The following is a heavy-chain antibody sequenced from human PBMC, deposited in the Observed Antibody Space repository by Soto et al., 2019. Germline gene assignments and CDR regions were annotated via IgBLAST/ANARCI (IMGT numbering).Heavy chain of an antibody. J-gene: IGHJ4*02. CDR1: GFTFSLYS. D-gene: IGHD3-10*01. Sequence: PGGSLRLSCAASGFTFSLYSMIWVRQAPGKGLEWVSYISSSSYTIKYADSVEGRFTVSRDNGKKSLYLQMNSLRDEDTAVYFCAREISLSAGSYFDYWGQGTLVTVSS. CDR3: AREISLSAGSYFDY. V-gene: IGHV3-48*02. CDR2: ISSSSYTI.